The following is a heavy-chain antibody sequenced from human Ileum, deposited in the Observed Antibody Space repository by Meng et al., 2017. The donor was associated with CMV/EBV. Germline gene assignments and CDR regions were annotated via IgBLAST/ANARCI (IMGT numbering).Heavy chain of an antibody. CDR2: INGANGNT. D-gene: IGHD4-17*01. CDR3: ARIESGAHFDS. Sequence: SCKPSGYTFTSYAMHWVRQAPGQGLEWMGWINGANGNTKYSQKFQDRVTFTRDTSANTAYMEMRSLRSEDTAVYYCARIESGAHFDSWGQGTLVTVSS. J-gene: IGHJ4*02. CDR1: GYTFTSYA. V-gene: IGHV1-3*01.